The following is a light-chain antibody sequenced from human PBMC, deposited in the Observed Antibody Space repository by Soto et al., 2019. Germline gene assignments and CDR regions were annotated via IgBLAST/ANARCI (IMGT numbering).Light chain of an antibody. Sequence: DIQMTQSPSTLSASVGDRVTITCRASQSISTWLAWYQQKPGKAPKALIYKASSLDSGVPSRFSGSGSGTEFTLTISSLQPDDFSTSYCQQYSTYSRTFGQGTKVVIK. CDR3: QQYSTYSRT. V-gene: IGKV1-5*03. J-gene: IGKJ1*01. CDR2: KAS. CDR1: QSISTW.